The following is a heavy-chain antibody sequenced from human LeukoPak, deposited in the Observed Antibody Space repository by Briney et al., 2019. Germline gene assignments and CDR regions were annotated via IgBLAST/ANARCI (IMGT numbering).Heavy chain of an antibody. V-gene: IGHV4-59*01. CDR1: GGSISYYY. CDR3: ARLEGGSPFDY. Sequence: NPSETLSLTCTVSGGSISYYYWNWIRQPPGKGLEWIGYIYSSGSTNYNPSLKSRVTISLDTSKNQFSLKLSSVTAADTAVYYCARLEGGSPFDYWGQGTLVTVSS. D-gene: IGHD5-12*01. CDR2: IYSSGST. J-gene: IGHJ4*02.